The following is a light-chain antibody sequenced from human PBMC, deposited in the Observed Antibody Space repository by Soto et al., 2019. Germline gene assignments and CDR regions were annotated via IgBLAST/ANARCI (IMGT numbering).Light chain of an antibody. V-gene: IGKV1-33*01. CDR1: QDITNY. CDR3: QHFDNVPFS. CDR2: DAS. Sequence: DIQMTQSPSSLSASVGDRVTIICQASQDITNYLNWYQQKPGKAPKLLIYDASNLETGVPSRFSGSGSGTHFSFTISSLQPEDIATYDCQHFDNVPFSFGQGIRLVMK. J-gene: IGKJ5*01.